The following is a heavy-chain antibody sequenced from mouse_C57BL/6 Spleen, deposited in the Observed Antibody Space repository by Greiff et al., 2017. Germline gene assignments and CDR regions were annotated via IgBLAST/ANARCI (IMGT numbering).Heavy chain of an antibody. CDR3: ARRLGHYYAMDY. Sequence: VQLQQSGAELVKPGASVKISCKASGYAFSSYWMNWVKQRPGKGLEWIGQIYPGDGDPNYNGKFKGKATLTADKSSSTAYMQLSSLTSEDSAVYFCARRLGHYYAMDYWGQGTSVTVSS. D-gene: IGHD1-2*01. CDR1: GYAFSSYW. J-gene: IGHJ4*01. CDR2: IYPGDGDP. V-gene: IGHV1-80*01.